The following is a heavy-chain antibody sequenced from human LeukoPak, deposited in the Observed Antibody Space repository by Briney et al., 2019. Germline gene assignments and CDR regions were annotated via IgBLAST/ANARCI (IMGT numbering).Heavy chain of an antibody. Sequence: ASVRVSCKASGYTFTGYYMQWGRQAPEEGRGWGGWIKPNSGGTNYAQKLQGWVTMTRDTSISTAYMELSRLTSDHTAVYYCARAGGGGYSGYEEGRQANYYYYYVMGVWGKGTTVTVSS. V-gene: IGHV1-2*04. D-gene: IGHD5-12*01. CDR1: GYTFTGYY. J-gene: IGHJ6*04. CDR3: ARAGGGGYSGYEEGRQANYYYYYVMGV. CDR2: IKPNSGGT.